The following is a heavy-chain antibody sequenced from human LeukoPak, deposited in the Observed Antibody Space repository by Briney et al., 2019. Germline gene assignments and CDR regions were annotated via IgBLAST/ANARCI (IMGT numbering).Heavy chain of an antibody. CDR3: ARDRGNNWNDYYMDA. Sequence: ASVKVSCKASGGTFSSYAISWVRQAPGQGLEWMGGIIPIFGTANYAQKFQGRVTITADKSTSTAYMELSSLRSEDTAVYYCARDRGNNWNDYYMDAWGKGTTVTVSS. CDR2: IIPIFGTA. D-gene: IGHD1-20*01. J-gene: IGHJ6*03. CDR1: GGTFSSYA. V-gene: IGHV1-69*06.